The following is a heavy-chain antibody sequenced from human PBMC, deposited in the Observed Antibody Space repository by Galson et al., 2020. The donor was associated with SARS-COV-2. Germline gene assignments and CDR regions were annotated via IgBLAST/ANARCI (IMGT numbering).Heavy chain of an antibody. CDR1: GGSISSGSYY. Sequence: SETLSLTCTVSGGSISSGSYYWSWIRQPAGKGLEWIGRIYTSGSPNYNPSLKSRVTISVDTSKNQFSLKLSSVTAADTAVYYCARAFRKSSSSWYNPTVYYYYYMDVWGKGTTVTISS. J-gene: IGHJ6*03. CDR3: ARAFRKSSSSWYNPTVYYYYYMDV. CDR2: IYTSGSP. D-gene: IGHD6-13*01. V-gene: IGHV4-61*02.